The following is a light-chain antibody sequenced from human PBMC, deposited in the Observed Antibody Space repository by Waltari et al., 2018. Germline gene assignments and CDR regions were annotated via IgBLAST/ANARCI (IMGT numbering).Light chain of an antibody. CDR3: ETGGHGTWV. CDR1: SGHITNV. J-gene: IGLJ3*02. V-gene: IGLV4-69*01. Sequence: QLVLTQSPSASASLAASVKLTCTLSSGHITNVIAWHQQQPGKGPRFLMKVNSDGSHRKGDDIPDRFSGSGSGPERYLTISSLQSEDEADYYCETGGHGTWVFGGGTKLTVL. CDR2: VNSDGSH.